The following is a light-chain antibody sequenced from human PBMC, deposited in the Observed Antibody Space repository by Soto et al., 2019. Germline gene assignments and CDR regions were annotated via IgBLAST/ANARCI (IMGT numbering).Light chain of an antibody. CDR1: QSVSSN. CDR3: QQYNNWPGYT. J-gene: IGKJ2*01. V-gene: IGKV3-15*01. CDR2: GAS. Sequence: EIVMTQSPATLSVSPGERATLSCRASQSVSSNLAWYQQKPGQAPRLLIYGASTRATGIPARFSGSESGTEFTLTISSLRSEDFAVYYCQQYNNWPGYTFGQGTKLEIK.